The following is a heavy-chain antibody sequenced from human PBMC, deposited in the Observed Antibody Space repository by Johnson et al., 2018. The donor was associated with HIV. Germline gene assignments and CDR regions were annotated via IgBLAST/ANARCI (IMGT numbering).Heavy chain of an antibody. D-gene: IGHD1-26*01. V-gene: IGHV3-NL1*01. CDR2: IYDGGRT. Sequence: QVQLVESGGGVVQPGRSLRLSCAASGFAFSSYAMHWVRQAPGTGLEWVSVIYDGGRTYYGDSVKGRFTISRDNSKKTLFLQMNSLRPEDTSVYYCAKGRYGGSYPDAFAIWGQGTMVTVAS. CDR3: AKGRYGGSYPDAFAI. J-gene: IGHJ3*02. CDR1: GFAFSSYA.